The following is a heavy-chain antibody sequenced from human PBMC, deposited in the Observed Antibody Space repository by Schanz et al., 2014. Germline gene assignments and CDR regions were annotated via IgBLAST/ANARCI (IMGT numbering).Heavy chain of an antibody. CDR1: GGSIRSGTYY. CDR3: ARDTTWRLDL. D-gene: IGHD1-1*01. V-gene: IGHV4-61*02. CDR2: VFPNGIT. Sequence: QVQLQESGPGLVKPSQTLSLTCTVSGGSIRSGTYYWSWIRQPAGKALEWVGRVFPNGITNYNPSLKSRGPISRDASKNQFSLALTSLTAADTAVYYCARDTTWRLDLWGRGTLVTVSS. J-gene: IGHJ2*01.